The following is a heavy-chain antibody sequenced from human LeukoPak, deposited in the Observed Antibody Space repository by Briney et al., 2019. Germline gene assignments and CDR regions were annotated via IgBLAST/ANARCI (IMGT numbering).Heavy chain of an antibody. CDR1: GGSFSGYY. D-gene: IGHD7-27*01. J-gene: IGHJ4*02. CDR3: ARVQKLGIGEKYFDY. Sequence: SETLSLTCAVYGGSFSGYYWSWIRQPPGKGLEWIGEISHSGSTNYNPSLKSRVTISVDTSKNQFSLKLSSVTAADTAVYYCARVQKLGIGEKYFDYWGQGTLVTVSS. CDR2: ISHSGST. V-gene: IGHV4-34*01.